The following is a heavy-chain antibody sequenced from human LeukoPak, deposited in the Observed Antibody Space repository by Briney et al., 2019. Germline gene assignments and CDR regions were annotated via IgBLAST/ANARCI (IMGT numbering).Heavy chain of an antibody. CDR1: GDSVSSNSAT. V-gene: IGHV6-1*01. J-gene: IGHJ3*02. D-gene: IGHD3-10*01. CDR3: ARVKFGESDAFDI. CDR2: TYYRSKWYN. Sequence: SQTLSLTFAISGDSVSSNSATWNWIRRSPSRGLEWLGRTYYRSKWYNDYAVSVKSRITINPDTSKNQFSLQLNSVTPEDTAVYYCARVKFGESDAFDIWGQGTMVTVSS.